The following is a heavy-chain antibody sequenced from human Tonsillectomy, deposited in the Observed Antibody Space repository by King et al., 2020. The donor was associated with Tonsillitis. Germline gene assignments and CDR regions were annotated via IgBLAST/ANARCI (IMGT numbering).Heavy chain of an antibody. D-gene: IGHD1-26*01. J-gene: IGHJ3*02. CDR3: ARTMGATTLGAFDI. CDR2: ILYDGSNK. CDR1: GFTFSSYA. V-gene: IGHV3-30-3*01. Sequence: VQLVESGGGVVQPGRSLRLSCAASGFTFSSYAMHWVRQAPGKGLEWVAVILYDGSNKYYADSVKGRFTISRDNSKNTLYLQMNSLRAEDTAVYYCARTMGATTLGAFDIWGQGTMVTVSS.